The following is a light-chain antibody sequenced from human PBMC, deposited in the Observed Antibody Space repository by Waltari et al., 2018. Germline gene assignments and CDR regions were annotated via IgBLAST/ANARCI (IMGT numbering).Light chain of an antibody. V-gene: IGLV1-47*02. J-gene: IGLJ1*01. Sequence: QSVLTQPPSASGTPGQRVTISCSGSSSNLGSTYVYWYQQLPGTAPKLLIYGNNQRPSGVPDRFSGSKSGTSASLAISGLRSEDEADYYCAAWDDSLSGSYVFGPGTKVTIL. CDR1: SSNLGSTY. CDR3: AAWDDSLSGSYV. CDR2: GNN.